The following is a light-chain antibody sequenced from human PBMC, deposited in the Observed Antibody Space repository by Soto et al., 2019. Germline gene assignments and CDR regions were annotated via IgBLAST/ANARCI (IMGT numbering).Light chain of an antibody. CDR1: SSNIGNNY. CDR2: DNN. CDR3: GTWYSSLSQGV. Sequence: QSVLTQPPSVSSAPGQKVTISCYGSSSNIGNNYVSWYQQLPGTAPKLLIYDNNKRPSGIPDRFSGSKSGTSATLGITGLQTGDEADYYCGTWYSSLSQGVFGGGTKLTVL. V-gene: IGLV1-51*01. J-gene: IGLJ2*01.